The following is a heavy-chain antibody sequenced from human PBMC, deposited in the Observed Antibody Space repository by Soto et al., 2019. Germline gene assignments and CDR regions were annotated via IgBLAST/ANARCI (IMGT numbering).Heavy chain of an antibody. CDR2: MNPNSGNT. CDR1: GYTFTSYD. Sequence: ASVKVSCKASGYTFTSYDINWVRQATGQGLEWMGWMNPNSGNTGYAQKFQGRGTMNRNTTISRAYLELSSLRSEDTAVYYCAGEDYYGSGRRRSKRHNWFDPWGQGTLVTVSS. V-gene: IGHV1-8*01. D-gene: IGHD3-10*01. CDR3: AGEDYYGSGRRRSKRHNWFDP. J-gene: IGHJ5*02.